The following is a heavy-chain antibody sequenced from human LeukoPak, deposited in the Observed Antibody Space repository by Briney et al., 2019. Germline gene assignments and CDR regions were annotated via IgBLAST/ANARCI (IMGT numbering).Heavy chain of an antibody. Sequence: SETLSLTCAVSGVSFNDYYWSWVRQTPGKGLEWIGEINHSGYTNDSPSLKSRVTLSIDTSRKQLSLNLRSVTVADTGIYYCTRMTAGHDYWGQGALVTVSS. V-gene: IGHV4-34*01. CDR1: GVSFNDYY. CDR3: TRMTAGHDY. J-gene: IGHJ4*02. D-gene: IGHD2-21*02. CDR2: INHSGYT.